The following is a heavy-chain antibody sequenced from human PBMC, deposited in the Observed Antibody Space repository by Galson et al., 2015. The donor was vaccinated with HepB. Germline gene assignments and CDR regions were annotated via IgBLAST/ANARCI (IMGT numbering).Heavy chain of an antibody. CDR1: GFTFSSYS. CDR3: AKDGYSSGWYFDY. CDR2: ISSSSSTI. J-gene: IGHJ4*02. V-gene: IGHV3-48*04. D-gene: IGHD6-19*01. Sequence: SLRLSCAASGFTFSSYSMNWVRQAPGKGLEWVSYISSSSSTIYYADSVKGRFTISRDNAKNSLYLQMNSLRAEDTAVYYCAKDGYSSGWYFDYWGQGTLVTVSS.